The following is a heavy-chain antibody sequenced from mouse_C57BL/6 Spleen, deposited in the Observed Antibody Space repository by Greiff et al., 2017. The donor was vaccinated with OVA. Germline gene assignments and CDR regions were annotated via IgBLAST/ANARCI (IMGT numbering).Heavy chain of an antibody. CDR2: ILPGSGST. CDR1: GYTFTGYW. Sequence: QVQLKQSGAELMKPGASVKLSCKATGYTFTGYWIEWVKQRPGHGLEWIGEILPGSGSTNYNEKFKGKATFTADTSSNTAYMQLSSLTAEDSAIYYGARRALYYYGSSLGDFDVWGTGTTVTVSS. J-gene: IGHJ1*03. D-gene: IGHD1-1*01. CDR3: ARRALYYYGSSLGDFDV. V-gene: IGHV1-9*01.